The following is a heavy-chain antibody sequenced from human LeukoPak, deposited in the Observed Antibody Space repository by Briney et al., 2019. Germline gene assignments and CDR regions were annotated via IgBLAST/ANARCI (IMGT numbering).Heavy chain of an antibody. CDR1: GFIISNYA. CDR2: LTTSGSST. J-gene: IGHJ4*02. V-gene: IGHV3-23*01. D-gene: IGHD6-19*01. Sequence: GGSLRLSCAASGFIISNYAMSWVRQAPGEGLQWVASLTTSGSSTFYADSVKGRFTISRDNAKNSLYLQMNSLRAEDTAVYYCARDTSGLIDYWGQGTLVTVSS. CDR3: ARDTSGLIDY.